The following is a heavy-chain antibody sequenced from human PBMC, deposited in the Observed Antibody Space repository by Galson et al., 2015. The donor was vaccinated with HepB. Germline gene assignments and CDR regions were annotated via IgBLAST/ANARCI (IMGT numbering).Heavy chain of an antibody. J-gene: IGHJ4*01. CDR2: IYVDGST. V-gene: IGHV4-4*07. CDR1: GGSINNYY. Sequence: TLSLTCIVSGGSINNYYWSWIRQPAGKGLEWIGRIYVDGSTSDNPPLKSRVTLSADTSKNQLSLKLTSVTAADTAVYYCARDRRGGNYCRSSTSCSYFDYWGHGALVTVSS. CDR3: ARDRRGGNYCRSSTSCSYFDY. D-gene: IGHD2-2*01.